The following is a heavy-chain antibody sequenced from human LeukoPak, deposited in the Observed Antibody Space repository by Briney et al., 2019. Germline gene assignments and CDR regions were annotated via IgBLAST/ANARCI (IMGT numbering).Heavy chain of an antibody. J-gene: IGHJ1*01. CDR3: ARTPGYCSGGNCYRYFQN. CDR1: GFTFTNYW. CDR2: IREDGGDI. Sequence: PGGSLRLSCAASGFTFTNYWMSWVRQAPGKEPEWVAMIREDGGDIYYVDSVKGRFTISRDNAKNLLFLQMNSLRVEDTAVYYCARTPGYCSGGNCYRYFQNWGQGTLVTVSS. D-gene: IGHD2-15*01. V-gene: IGHV3-7*03.